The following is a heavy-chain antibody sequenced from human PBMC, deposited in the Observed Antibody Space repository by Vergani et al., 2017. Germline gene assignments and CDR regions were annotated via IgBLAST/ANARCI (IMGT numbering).Heavy chain of an antibody. CDR3: ARHNGVTPVTADV. J-gene: IGHJ6*02. CDR2: VYQTGTT. CDR1: RYSISSSYY. V-gene: IGHV4-38-2*01. D-gene: IGHD4-17*01. Sequence: QVQLQESGPGLVKPSETLSLTCAVSRYSISSSYYWGWIRQPPGKGLEWIGSVYQTGTTHYNASLKSRVTISIVTSRNQFSLKLFSVTAADTAVYYCARHNGVTPVTADVWGQGTTVTVSS.